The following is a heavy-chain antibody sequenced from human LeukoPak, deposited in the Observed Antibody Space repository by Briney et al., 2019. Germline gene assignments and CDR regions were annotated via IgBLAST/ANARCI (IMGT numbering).Heavy chain of an antibody. J-gene: IGHJ2*01. D-gene: IGHD6-19*01. CDR3: ASWMAVAGPWYFDL. Sequence: AGSLKLSCEASGFTFSSYSMNWVRQAPGKGLEWVSSISSSSSYIYYADSVKGRFTISRDNAKNSLYLQMNSLRAEDTAVYYCASWMAVAGPWYFDLWGRGTLVTVSS. CDR1: GFTFSSYS. V-gene: IGHV3-21*01. CDR2: ISSSSSYI.